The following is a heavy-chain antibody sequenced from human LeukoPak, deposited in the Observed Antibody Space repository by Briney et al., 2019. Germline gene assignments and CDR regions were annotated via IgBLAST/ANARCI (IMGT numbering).Heavy chain of an antibody. V-gene: IGHV4-59*08. CDR3: VKDRGNHVTDC. D-gene: IGHD1-14*01. J-gene: IGHJ4*02. CDR1: GGSISSYY. Sequence: SETLSLTCTVSGGSISSYYWSWIRQPPGKGLEWIGYIYSSGSTDYNPSLKRRVAISIDKSKNQFSLKLSSVTAPDTAVYYCVKDRGNHVTDCWGQGTLVTVSS. CDR2: IYSSGST.